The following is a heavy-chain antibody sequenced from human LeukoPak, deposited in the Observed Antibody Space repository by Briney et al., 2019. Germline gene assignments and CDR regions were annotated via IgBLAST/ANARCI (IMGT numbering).Heavy chain of an antibody. CDR1: GFTFSSSA. Sequence: GGSLRLSCAASGFTFSSSAMSWVRQAPGKGLEWVAGISDRGSRTNYADSVKGRFTISTDHPKNTLYLQMNSLRAEDTAVYFCAKRGVVIRVILVGFHKEAYYFDSWGQGALVTVSS. J-gene: IGHJ4*02. V-gene: IGHV3-23*01. CDR2: ISDRGSRT. CDR3: AKRGVVIRVILVGFHKEAYYFDS. D-gene: IGHD3-22*01.